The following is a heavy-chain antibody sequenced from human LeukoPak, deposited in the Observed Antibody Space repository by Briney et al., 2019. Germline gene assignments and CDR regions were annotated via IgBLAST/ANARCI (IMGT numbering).Heavy chain of an antibody. V-gene: IGHV1-18*01. D-gene: IGHD3-22*01. CDR1: GYTFTSYG. Sequence: ASVKVSCKASGYTFTSYGISWVRQAPGQGLEWMGWISAYNGNTNYAQKLQGRVTMTTDTSTSTAYMELRSLRSDVTAVYYCARTDTYYYDSSGYNWFDPWGQGTLVTASS. CDR3: ARTDTYYYDSSGYNWFDP. J-gene: IGHJ5*02. CDR2: ISAYNGNT.